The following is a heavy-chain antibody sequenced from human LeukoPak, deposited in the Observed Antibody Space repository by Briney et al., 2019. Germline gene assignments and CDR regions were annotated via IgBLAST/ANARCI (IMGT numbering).Heavy chain of an antibody. V-gene: IGHV1-69*13. J-gene: IGHJ4*02. CDR3: ARDRLYDSSGYYYVFDY. CDR1: GGTFSSYA. D-gene: IGHD3-22*01. Sequence: GASVKVSCKASGGTFSSYAISWVRQAPGQGLEWMGGIIPIFGTANYAQKFQGRVTITADESTSTAYMELSSLRSEDTAVYYCARDRLYDSSGYYYVFDYWGQGTLVTVSS. CDR2: IIPIFGTA.